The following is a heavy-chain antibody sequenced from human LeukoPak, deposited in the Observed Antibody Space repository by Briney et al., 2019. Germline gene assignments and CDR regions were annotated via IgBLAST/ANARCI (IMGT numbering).Heavy chain of an antibody. V-gene: IGHV3-23*01. CDR1: GFTFSSYA. CDR3: AKDVYDSSGYYYV. CDR2: ISGSGGST. J-gene: IGHJ4*02. D-gene: IGHD3-22*01. Sequence: GGSLRLSCAASGFTFSSYAMSWVRQAPGKGLEWVSAISGSGGSTYYADSVKGRFTISRDNSKNTLYLQMNSLGAEDTAVYYCAKDVYDSSGYYYVWGQGTLVTVSS.